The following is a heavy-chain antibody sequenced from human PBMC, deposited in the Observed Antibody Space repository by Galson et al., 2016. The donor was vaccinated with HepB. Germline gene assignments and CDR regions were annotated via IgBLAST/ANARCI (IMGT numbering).Heavy chain of an antibody. CDR2: LAPSDSYT. CDR3: ARVGSDILTGSDNWFHP. D-gene: IGHD3-9*01. J-gene: IGHJ5*02. CDR1: GYSFTNYW. Sequence: QSGAAVKKPGESLRISCKGSGYSFTNYWISWVRQMPGKGLEWMGRLAPSDSYTHYSPSFQGHVTFSADKSLSTVYLHWSSLKASDTAMYYCARVGSDILTGSDNWFHPWGQGTLVTVSS. V-gene: IGHV5-10-1*01.